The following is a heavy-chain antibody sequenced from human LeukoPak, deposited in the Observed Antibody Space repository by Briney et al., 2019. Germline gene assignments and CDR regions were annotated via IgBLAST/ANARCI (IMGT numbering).Heavy chain of an antibody. V-gene: IGHV3-23*01. CDR2: IRADAVTT. D-gene: IGHD3-22*01. Sequence: GGSLRLSCATSGFIFSHHGMNWVRQAPGKGLEWVSGIRADAVTTYYADSVRGRFTISRDNSKNTMYLQMNSLRAEDTAVYYCANSYDPSGYWGRDFQHWAQGTLVTVSS. CDR1: GFIFSHHG. J-gene: IGHJ1*01. CDR3: ANSYDPSGYWGRDFQH.